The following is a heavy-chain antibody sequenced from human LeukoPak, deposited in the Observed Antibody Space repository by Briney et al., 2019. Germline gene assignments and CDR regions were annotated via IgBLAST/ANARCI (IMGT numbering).Heavy chain of an antibody. Sequence: GESLKISCKGSGYSFTSSWIGWVRQMPGKGLDWLGIIYPGDSQTRYSPSFQGQVTISADKSISTAYLQWSSLEASDTATYYCARMTGSYHSPLGYWGQGTLVTVSS. CDR3: ARMTGSYHSPLGY. CDR2: IYPGDSQT. J-gene: IGHJ4*02. D-gene: IGHD1-26*01. V-gene: IGHV5-51*01. CDR1: GYSFTSSW.